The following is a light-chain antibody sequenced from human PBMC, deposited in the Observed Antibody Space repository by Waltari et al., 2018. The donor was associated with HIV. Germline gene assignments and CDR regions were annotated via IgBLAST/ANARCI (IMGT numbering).Light chain of an antibody. J-gene: IGLJ2*01. Sequence: QSVLTQPPSASGPPGQRAPIPCSGSISNIGRNTVNWYQQLPGTAPKLLIYSNNQRPSGVPDRFSGSKSGTSASLAISGLQSEDEADYYCAAWDDSLNGVVFGGGTKLTVL. CDR1: ISNIGRNT. CDR3: AAWDDSLNGVV. CDR2: SNN. V-gene: IGLV1-44*01.